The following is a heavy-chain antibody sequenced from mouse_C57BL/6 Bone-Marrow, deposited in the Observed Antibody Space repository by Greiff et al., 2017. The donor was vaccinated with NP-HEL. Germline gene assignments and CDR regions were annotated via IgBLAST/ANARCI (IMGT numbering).Heavy chain of an antibody. J-gene: IGHJ4*01. D-gene: IGHD2-5*01. CDR1: DSEVFPIAY. CDR2: ILPSIGRT. CDR3: ARTYYSKRDYAMDY. V-gene: IGHV15-2*01. Sequence: QVTLKVSGSELRSPGSSVKLSCKDFDSEVFPIAYMSWVRQQPGHGFEWIGGILPSIGRTIYGEKFEDKATLDADTLSNTAYLELNSLTSEDSAIYYCARTYYSKRDYAMDYWGQGTSVTVSS.